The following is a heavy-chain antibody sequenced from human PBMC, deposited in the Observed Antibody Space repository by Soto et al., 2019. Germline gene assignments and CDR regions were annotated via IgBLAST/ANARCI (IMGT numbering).Heavy chain of an antibody. CDR2: IYYTGRT. D-gene: IGHD2-15*01. V-gene: IGHV4-30-4*01. J-gene: IGHJ4*02. Sequence: KPSETLSLTCSVSGGSISSDGYYWTWIRQPPGEGLEWIGYIYYTGRTSSTPSLESRVTISIDTSKNQFSLKLSSVSAADTAVYYCAREGSSSPEYFDFWGPGTLVTVSS. CDR3: AREGSSSPEYFDF. CDR1: GGSISSDGYY.